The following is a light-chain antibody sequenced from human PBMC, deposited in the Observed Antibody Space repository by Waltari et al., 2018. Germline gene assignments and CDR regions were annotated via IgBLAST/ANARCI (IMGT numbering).Light chain of an antibody. CDR3: QHHDNFPFT. V-gene: IGKV1-33*01. Sequence: DIQMTQSPSSLSASVGDRVTITCRASQGISNWLAWYQQKPGKAPKLLIYRASNLETGVPSRFSGSGSGTDFTLTIRSLQLEDIATYYCQHHDNFPFTFGRGTKLDIK. CDR2: RAS. J-gene: IGKJ3*01. CDR1: QGISNW.